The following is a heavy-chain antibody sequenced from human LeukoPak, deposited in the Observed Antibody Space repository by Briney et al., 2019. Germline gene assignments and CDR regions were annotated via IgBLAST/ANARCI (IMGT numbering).Heavy chain of an antibody. CDR1: GGTFSSYA. CDR2: MNPNSGNT. CDR3: ARGIAARRFDY. V-gene: IGHV1-8*02. D-gene: IGHD6-6*01. J-gene: IGHJ4*02. Sequence: ASVKVSCKASGGTFSSYAISWVRQATGQGLEWMGWMNPNSGNTGYAQKFQGRVTMTRNTSISTAYMELSSLRSEDTAVYYCARGIAARRFDYWGQGTLVTVSS.